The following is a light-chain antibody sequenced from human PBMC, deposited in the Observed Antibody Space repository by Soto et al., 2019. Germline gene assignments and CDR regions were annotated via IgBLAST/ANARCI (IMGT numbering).Light chain of an antibody. Sequence: QLVLTQSPSASASLGASVKLTCTLSSGHSSYAIAWHQQQPEKGPRYLMKLNSDGSHSKGDGIPDRFSGSSSGAERYLTISSLQSEDEAEYYCQTWGTGIQVFGGGTKLTV. J-gene: IGLJ2*01. CDR2: LNSDGSH. CDR1: SGHSSYA. CDR3: QTWGTGIQV. V-gene: IGLV4-69*01.